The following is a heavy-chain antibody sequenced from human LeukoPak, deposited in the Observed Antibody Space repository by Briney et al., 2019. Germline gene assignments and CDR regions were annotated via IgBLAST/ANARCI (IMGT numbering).Heavy chain of an antibody. V-gene: IGHV3-66*01. D-gene: IGHD3-10*01. J-gene: IGHJ4*02. CDR2: IYSGGST. CDR3: ARTGRYYYGSGSYSFDY. Sequence: PGGSLRLSCAASGFTVSSNYMSWVRQAPGKGLEWVSVIYSGGSTYYADSVKGRFTISRDNSKNTLYLQMNSLRAEDTAVYYCARTGRYYYGSGSYSFDYWGQGTLVTVSS. CDR1: GFTVSSNY.